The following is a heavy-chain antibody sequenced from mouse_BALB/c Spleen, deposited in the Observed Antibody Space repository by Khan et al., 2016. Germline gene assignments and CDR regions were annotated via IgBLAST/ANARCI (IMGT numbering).Heavy chain of an antibody. CDR2: IWSDGST. J-gene: IGHJ4*01. CDR1: GFSLTSYG. Sequence: QVQLKESGPGLVAPSQSLSITCTISGFSLTSYGVHWVRQPPGKGLEWLVVIWSDGSTTYNSALKSRLSISKDKSKSQVFLKMNSLQTDDTAMYYFARLGDYGGYYYAMDNWGQGTSVTVSS. D-gene: IGHD2-4*01. CDR3: ARLGDYGGYYYAMDN. V-gene: IGHV2-6-1*01.